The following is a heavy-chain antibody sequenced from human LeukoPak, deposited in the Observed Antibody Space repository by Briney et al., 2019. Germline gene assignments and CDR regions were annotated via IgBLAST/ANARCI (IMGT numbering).Heavy chain of an antibody. J-gene: IGHJ4*02. Sequence: PSETLSLTCGVSGYSIISGYHWGWIRQPPGKGLEWLGNVFQSGSTYYNPSLKSRVTISVDTSKNQFSLKLSSVTAADTAVYYCARERSSSWFIEFWGQGILVAVSS. D-gene: IGHD6-13*01. CDR2: VFQSGST. V-gene: IGHV4-38-2*02. CDR3: ARERSSSWFIEF. CDR1: GYSIISGYH.